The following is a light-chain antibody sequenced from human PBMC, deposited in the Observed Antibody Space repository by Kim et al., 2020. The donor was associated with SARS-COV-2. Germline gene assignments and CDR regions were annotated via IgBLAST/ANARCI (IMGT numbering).Light chain of an antibody. CDR3: QVWDTDTDDYV. CDR1: NIGGHS. J-gene: IGLJ1*01. V-gene: IGLV3-21*01. Sequence: APGQTARITCGGNNIGGHSVHWYQQKPGQAPVLVIYYDSDRPSGIPERFSGSKAATTATLTTSRVEAGDEADYYCQVWDTDTDDYVFGTGTKVTVL. CDR2: YDS.